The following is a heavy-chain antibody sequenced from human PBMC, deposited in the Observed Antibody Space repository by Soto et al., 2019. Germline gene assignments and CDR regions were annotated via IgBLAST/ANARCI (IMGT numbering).Heavy chain of an antibody. J-gene: IGHJ4*02. V-gene: IGHV3-66*01. CDR1: GLSVSGNY. Sequence: EVQLVESGGGLVQPGGSLRLSCAASGLSVSGNYMSWVLQAPGKGLEWVSVIYSGGTTYYADSVKGRFIISRDISKNTLYLQMNSLRVEDTAVYYCARDYRLMVRGAGFDYWGQGTLVTVSS. CDR3: ARDYRLMVRGAGFDY. D-gene: IGHD3-10*01. CDR2: IYSGGTT.